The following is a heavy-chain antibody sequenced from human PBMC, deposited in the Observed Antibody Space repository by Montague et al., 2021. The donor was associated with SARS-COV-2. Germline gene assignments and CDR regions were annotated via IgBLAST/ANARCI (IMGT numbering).Heavy chain of an antibody. CDR3: ARGGATYYYDTSGYVNAFDT. V-gene: IGHV4-59*01. J-gene: IGHJ3*02. CDR1: GDSISTYY. Sequence: SETLSLTCTVSGDSISTYYWSWIRQPPGKGLEWIGYIYYNGYTNYNPSLKSRVTISVDTSKNQFSLRLSFVTAADTAVYFCARGGATYYYDTSGYVNAFDTWGQGTMVTVSS. D-gene: IGHD3-22*01. CDR2: IYYNGYT.